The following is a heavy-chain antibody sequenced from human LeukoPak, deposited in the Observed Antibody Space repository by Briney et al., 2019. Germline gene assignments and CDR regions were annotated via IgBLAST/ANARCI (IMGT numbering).Heavy chain of an antibody. J-gene: IGHJ4*02. CDR2: IKEDGSEK. V-gene: IGHV3-7*05. CDR3: ARGGGAPAY. D-gene: IGHD3-16*01. Sequence: GGSLRLSCAASGFTISSLWMSWVRQAPGKGLEWVASIKEDGSEKYSVDSVKGRFTISRDNAKNSLYLQVNSLRADDTAVYFCARGGGAPAYWGQGTLVIVSS. CDR1: GFTISSLW.